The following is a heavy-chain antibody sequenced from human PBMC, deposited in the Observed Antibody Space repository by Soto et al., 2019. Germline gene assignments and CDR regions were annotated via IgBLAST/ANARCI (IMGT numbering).Heavy chain of an antibody. J-gene: IGHJ3*02. Sequence: ASVKVSCKASGYTFTSYGISWVRQAPGQGLEWMGWISAYNGNTNYAQKLQGRVTMTTDTSTGTAYMGLRSLRSDDTAVYYCARDLERFGYCSSTSCYRDAFDIWGQGTMVTVSS. CDR3: ARDLERFGYCSSTSCYRDAFDI. D-gene: IGHD2-2*02. CDR1: GYTFTSYG. CDR2: ISAYNGNT. V-gene: IGHV1-18*01.